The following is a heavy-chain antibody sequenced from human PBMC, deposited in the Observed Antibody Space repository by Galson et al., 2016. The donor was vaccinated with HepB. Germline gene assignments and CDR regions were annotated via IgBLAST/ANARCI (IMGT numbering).Heavy chain of an antibody. CDR2: IYSGGDT. CDR3: TREVLSSGFYRRDYFFAS. J-gene: IGHJ4*02. CDR1: EFRFTSYW. D-gene: IGHD6-19*01. Sequence: SLRLSCAASEFRFTSYWMTWVRQAPGKGLEWVSVIYSGGDTHYADSVKGRFTISRDKSKNTLFLQMNNLRAGDTAFYYCTREVLSSGFYRRDYFFASWGQGTLVTVSS. V-gene: IGHV3-53*01.